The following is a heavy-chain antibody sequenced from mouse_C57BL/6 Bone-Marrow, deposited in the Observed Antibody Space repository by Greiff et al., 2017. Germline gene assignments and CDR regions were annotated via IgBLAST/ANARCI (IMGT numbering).Heavy chain of an antibody. CDR1: GFTFSSYA. J-gene: IGHJ4*01. CDR3: ARGNDFYAMDY. D-gene: IGHD2-12*01. CDR2: ISDGGSYT. Sequence: DVMLVESGGGLVKPGGSLKLSCAASGFTFSSYAMSWVRQTPEKRLEWVATISDGGSYTYYPDNVKGRFTISRDNAKNNLYLQMSHLKSEDTAMYYCARGNDFYAMDYWGQGTSVTVSS. V-gene: IGHV5-4*03.